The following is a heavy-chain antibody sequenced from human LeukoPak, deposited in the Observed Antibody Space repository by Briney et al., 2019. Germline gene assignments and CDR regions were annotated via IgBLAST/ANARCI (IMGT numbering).Heavy chain of an antibody. J-gene: IGHJ4*02. CDR2: ISWDGGST. D-gene: IGHD3-22*01. CDR1: GFTFDDYT. Sequence: GGSLRLSCAASGFTFDDYTMHWVRQAPGKGLGWVSLISWDGGSTYYADSVKGRFTISRDNAKNSLYLQMNSLRAEDTAVYYCARAHYYDSSGLDFWGQGTLVTVSS. CDR3: ARAHYYDSSGLDF. V-gene: IGHV3-43*01.